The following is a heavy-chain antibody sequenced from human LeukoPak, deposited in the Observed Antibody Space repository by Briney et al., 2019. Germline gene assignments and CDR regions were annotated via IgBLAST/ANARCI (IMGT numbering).Heavy chain of an antibody. Sequence: SETLSLTCTVSGVSISSYYWSWIRQPPGKGLEWIGYIYYSGSTNYNPSLKSRVTISVDTSKNQFSLKLSSVTAADTAVYYCARIDRGYCSSTSCYSSWFDPWGQGTLVTVSS. CDR3: ARIDRGYCSSTSCYSSWFDP. D-gene: IGHD2-2*01. CDR1: GVSISSYY. J-gene: IGHJ5*02. V-gene: IGHV4-59*08. CDR2: IYYSGST.